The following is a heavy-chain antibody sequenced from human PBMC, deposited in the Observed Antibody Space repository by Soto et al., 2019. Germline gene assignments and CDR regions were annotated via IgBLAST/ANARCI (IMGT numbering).Heavy chain of an antibody. J-gene: IGHJ3*01. V-gene: IGHV3-74*01. CDR1: GFTFSYYG. Sequence: GGSLRLSCAASGFTFSYYGRHWVRQAPGQGLVWVSRIHSDGSSTTYADSVKGRFTISRDNAKNTLYLQMNSLRAEDTAVYYCARGDRGAFDLWGQGTMVTVSS. D-gene: IGHD2-21*02. CDR2: IHSDGSST. CDR3: ARGDRGAFDL.